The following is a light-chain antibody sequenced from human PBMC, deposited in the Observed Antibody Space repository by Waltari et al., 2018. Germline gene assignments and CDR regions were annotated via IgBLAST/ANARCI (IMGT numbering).Light chain of an antibody. CDR2: EVS. Sequence: QSSLTQPASVSGSPGQSITVSCTGTSSDVGSYNLVSWYQHHPPKAPKLMISEVSKRPSGVSDRFSGSKSGNTASLTISGLQPEDEADYYCCSYAGANTYVFGSGTKVTVL. CDR1: SSDVGSYNL. CDR3: CSYAGANTYV. V-gene: IGLV2-23*02. J-gene: IGLJ1*01.